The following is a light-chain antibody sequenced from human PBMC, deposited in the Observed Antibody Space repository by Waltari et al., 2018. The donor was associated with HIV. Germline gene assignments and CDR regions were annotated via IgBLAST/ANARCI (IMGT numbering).Light chain of an antibody. V-gene: IGKV3-20*01. J-gene: IGKJ2*01. CDR3: QQYGNSPALYT. CDR2: AAS. CDR1: QSVSSSS. Sequence: EIVLTQSPGTLSLSPGERATLSCRASQSVSSSSLAWYQQKAGQAPRLLIYAASSRATGIPDSFSGSGSGTDFTLTISRLEPEDFAVYYCQQYGNSPALYTFGQGTKLEIK.